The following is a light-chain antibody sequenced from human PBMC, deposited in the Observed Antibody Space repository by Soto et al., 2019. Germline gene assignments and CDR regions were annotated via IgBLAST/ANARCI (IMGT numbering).Light chain of an antibody. CDR2: DAS. Sequence: DIQMTQSPSTLSASVGDRVTITCRASQSISSWLAWYQQKPGKAPKLLIYDASSLESGVPSRFSGSGSGTEFTRTTSSQQTDDFAPYYCQQYNSYTWTFGQGTKVEIQ. CDR3: QQYNSYTWT. J-gene: IGKJ1*01. CDR1: QSISSW. V-gene: IGKV1-5*01.